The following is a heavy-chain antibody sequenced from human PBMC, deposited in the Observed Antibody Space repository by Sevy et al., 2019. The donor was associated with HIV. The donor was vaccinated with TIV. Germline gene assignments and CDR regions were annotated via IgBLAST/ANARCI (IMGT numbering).Heavy chain of an antibody. CDR3: ARAPSGSQGPGQYFQH. CDR1: GYTFTSSG. Sequence: AVKVSCKASGYTFTSSGITWVRQAPGQGLEWMGWSSTYNTNYAEKLQGRVTMTTDTSTSTVYMELRSLRSDDTAVYYCARAPSGSQGPGQYFQHWGQGTLVTVSS. J-gene: IGHJ1*01. V-gene: IGHV1-18*01. CDR2: SSTYNT. D-gene: IGHD1-26*01.